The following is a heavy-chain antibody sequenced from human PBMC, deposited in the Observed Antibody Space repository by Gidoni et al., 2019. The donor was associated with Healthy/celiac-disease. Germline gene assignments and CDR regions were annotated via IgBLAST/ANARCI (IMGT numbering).Heavy chain of an antibody. CDR1: GFSLSTSGVG. J-gene: IGHJ4*02. Sequence: QITLKASGPTLVKPTQTLTLTCTFSGFSLSTSGVGVGWIRQPPGKALEWLALIYWDDDKRYSPSLKSRLTITKDTSKSQVVLTMTNMDPVDTATYYCAHVPNPTVRGVIPHYFDYWGQGTLVTVSS. D-gene: IGHD3-10*01. CDR2: IYWDDDK. CDR3: AHVPNPTVRGVIPHYFDY. V-gene: IGHV2-5*02.